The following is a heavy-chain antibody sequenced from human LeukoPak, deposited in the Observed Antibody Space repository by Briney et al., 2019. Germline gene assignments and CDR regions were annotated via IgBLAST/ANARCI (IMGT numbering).Heavy chain of an antibody. V-gene: IGHV3-21*01. D-gene: IGHD6-13*01. Sequence: PGGSLRLSCAASGFTFSSYSMNWVRQAPGKGLEWVSSISSSSSYIYYADSVKGRFTISRDNAKNSLYLQMNSLRAEDTAVYYCARALYSSSWYSFYYFDYWGQGTLVTVSS. CDR2: ISSSSSYI. CDR3: ARALYSSSWYSFYYFDY. CDR1: GFTFSSYS. J-gene: IGHJ4*02.